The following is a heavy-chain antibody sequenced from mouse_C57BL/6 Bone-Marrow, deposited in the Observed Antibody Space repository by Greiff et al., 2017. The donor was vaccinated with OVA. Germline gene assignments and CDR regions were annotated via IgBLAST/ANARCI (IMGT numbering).Heavy chain of an antibody. CDR1: GYTFTSYW. J-gene: IGHJ3*01. CDR3: ARYYYGSSLWFAY. Sequence: QVQLQQPGAELVMPGASVKLSCKASGYTFTSYWMHWVKQRPGQGLEWIVEIDPSDSYTNYNQKFKGKSTLTVDKSSSTAYMQLSSLTSEDSAVYYGARYYYGSSLWFAYWGQGTLVTVSA. CDR2: IDPSDSYT. D-gene: IGHD1-1*01. V-gene: IGHV1-69*01.